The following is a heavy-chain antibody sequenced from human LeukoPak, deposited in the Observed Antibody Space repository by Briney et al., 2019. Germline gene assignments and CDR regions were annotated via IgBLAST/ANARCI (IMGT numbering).Heavy chain of an antibody. J-gene: IGHJ3*02. CDR3: ARRQYSYDAFDI. CDR1: GFTFSTYS. CDR2: ISTSGSYI. V-gene: IGHV3-21*04. D-gene: IGHD5-18*01. Sequence: GGPLRLSCAASGFTFSTYSMNWVRQAPGKGLECVSYISTSGSYIYHADSVKGRFTISRDNAKNSLYLRMNSLRAEDTALYYCARRQYSYDAFDIWGQGTMVTVSS.